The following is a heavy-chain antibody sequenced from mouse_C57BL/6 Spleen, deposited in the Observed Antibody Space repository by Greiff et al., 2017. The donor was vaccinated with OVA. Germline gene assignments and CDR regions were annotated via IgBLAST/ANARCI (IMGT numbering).Heavy chain of an antibody. J-gene: IGHJ2*01. Sequence: QVQLQQPGAELVMPGASVKLSCKASGYTFTSYWMHWVKQRPGQGLEWIGEIDPSDSYPNYNQKFKGKSTLTVDKSSSTAYMQLSSLTSEDSAVYYCARSGTYDYDGGVYFDYWGQGTTLTGSS. V-gene: IGHV1-69*01. CDR1: GYTFTSYW. D-gene: IGHD2-4*01. CDR3: ARSGTYDYDGGVYFDY. CDR2: IDPSDSYP.